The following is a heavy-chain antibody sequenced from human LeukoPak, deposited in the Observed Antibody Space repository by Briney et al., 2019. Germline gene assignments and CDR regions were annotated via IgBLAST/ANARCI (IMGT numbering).Heavy chain of an antibody. CDR2: IWYDGSNK. Sequence: GRSLRLSCAASGFTFSSYGMHWVRQAPGKGLEWVAVIWYDGSNKYYADSVKGRLTISRDNSKNTLYLQMNSLRAEDTAVYYCARSWIQSYYFDYWGQRTLVTVSS. D-gene: IGHD5-18*01. CDR1: GFTFSSYG. CDR3: ARSWIQSYYFDY. V-gene: IGHV3-33*01. J-gene: IGHJ4*02.